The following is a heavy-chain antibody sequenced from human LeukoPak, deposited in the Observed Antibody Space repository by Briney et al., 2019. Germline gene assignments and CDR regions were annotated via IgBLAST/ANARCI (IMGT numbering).Heavy chain of an antibody. J-gene: IGHJ4*02. CDR2: ISSSSGTI. CDR1: GFTFSTYS. Sequence: GGSLGLSCAASGFTFSTYSMNWVRQAPGKGLEWISYISSSSGTIYYADSVKGRFTISRDNAKNSLYLHMNSLKDEDTAVYYCARGALDFDYRGQGTLVTVSS. CDR3: ARGALDFDY. V-gene: IGHV3-48*02.